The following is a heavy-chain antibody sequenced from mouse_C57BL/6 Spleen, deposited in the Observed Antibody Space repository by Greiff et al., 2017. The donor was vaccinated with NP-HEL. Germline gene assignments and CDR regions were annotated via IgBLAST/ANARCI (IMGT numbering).Heavy chain of an antibody. CDR2: ISYDGSN. D-gene: IGHD2-5*01. Sequence: ESGPGLVKPSQSLSLTCSVTGYSITSGYYWNWIRQFPGNKLEWMGYISYDGSNNYNPSLKNRISITRDTSKNQFFLKLNSVTTEDTAANYCARAYYSNSFAYWGQGTLVTVSA. CDR3: ARAYYSNSFAY. CDR1: GYSITSGYY. J-gene: IGHJ3*01. V-gene: IGHV3-6*01.